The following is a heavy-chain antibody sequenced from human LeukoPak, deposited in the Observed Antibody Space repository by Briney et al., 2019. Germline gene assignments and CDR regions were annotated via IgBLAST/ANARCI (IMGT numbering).Heavy chain of an antibody. CDR1: GFTFSSYA. D-gene: IGHD3-3*01. CDR3: ARDPIWSGYSDF. CDR2: ISYDGSNK. Sequence: PGGSLRLSCAASGFTFSSYAMHWVRQAPGKGLEWVAVISYDGSNKYYADSVKGRFTISRDNSKNTLYLQMNSLRAEDTAVYYCARDPIWSGYSDFWGQGTLVTVSS. J-gene: IGHJ4*02. V-gene: IGHV3-30-3*01.